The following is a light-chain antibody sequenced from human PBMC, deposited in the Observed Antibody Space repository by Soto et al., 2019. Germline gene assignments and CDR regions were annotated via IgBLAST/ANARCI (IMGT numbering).Light chain of an antibody. Sequence: EIXLTQSPGTLSLSPGERATLSCRASQSVXSKLAWYQQKPGQAPRRLISGASSRATGIPDRFSGSGSGTDFTLTISRLEPEDFAMYFCQQYGGSPITFGQGTRLDIK. CDR3: QQYGGSPIT. V-gene: IGKV3-20*01. CDR2: GAS. CDR1: QSVXSK. J-gene: IGKJ5*01.